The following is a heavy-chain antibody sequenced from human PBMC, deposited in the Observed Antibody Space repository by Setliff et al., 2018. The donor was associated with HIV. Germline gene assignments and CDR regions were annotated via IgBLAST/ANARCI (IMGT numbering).Heavy chain of an antibody. V-gene: IGHV4-39*01. Sequence: SETLSLTCNVSGGSITSSTFYWAWIRQPPGEGLEWIGTIYHSGTTYHNPSLKSRVIMSVDTSENQFSLNLGYVTAADTAVYYCANWNTTIDEDAWGQGTLVTVSS. CDR2: IYHSGTT. D-gene: IGHD5-18*01. CDR1: GGSITSSTFY. CDR3: ANWNTTIDEDA. J-gene: IGHJ5*02.